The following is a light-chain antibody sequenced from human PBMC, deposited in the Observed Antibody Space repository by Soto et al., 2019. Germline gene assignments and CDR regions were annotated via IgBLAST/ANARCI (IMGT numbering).Light chain of an antibody. Sequence: EIVLTQSPGTLSLSPGEGATLSCRASQSVPKNDLAWYQHKAGQAPTLLIYATSHRATGIPDRFSGSGSGTDFTLTISRQEPEDFAVYYCQQHRDPKPFGQGTKVEIK. J-gene: IGKJ1*01. CDR3: QQHRDPKP. CDR2: ATS. CDR1: QSVPKND. V-gene: IGKV3-20*01.